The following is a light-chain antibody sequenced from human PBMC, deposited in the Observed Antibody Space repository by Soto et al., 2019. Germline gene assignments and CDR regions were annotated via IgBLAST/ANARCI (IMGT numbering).Light chain of an antibody. Sequence: EIVMTQSPAPLSVSPGERDTLSCRARQSVSSTFAWYQQKPGQAPRLLIYGASTRATGIPARFSGSGSGTEFTLTISSLQSEDFAVYYCQQYNNWPPLTFGGGTKVEIK. J-gene: IGKJ4*01. CDR1: QSVSST. V-gene: IGKV3-15*01. CDR2: GAS. CDR3: QQYNNWPPLT.